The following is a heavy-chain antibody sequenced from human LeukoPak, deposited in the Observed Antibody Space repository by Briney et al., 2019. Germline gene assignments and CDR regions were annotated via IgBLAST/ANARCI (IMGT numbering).Heavy chain of an antibody. CDR1: GYSISSGYY. CDR2: IYHSGST. J-gene: IGHJ4*02. D-gene: IGHD6-13*01. CDR3: ARRGSGKSSSWYSRDY. V-gene: IGHV4-38-2*02. Sequence: PSETLSLTCTVSGYSISSGYYWGWIRQPPGKGLEWIGSIYHSGSTYYNPSLKSRVTISVDTSKNQFSLKLCSVTAADTAVYYCARRGSGKSSSWYSRDYWGQGTLVTVSS.